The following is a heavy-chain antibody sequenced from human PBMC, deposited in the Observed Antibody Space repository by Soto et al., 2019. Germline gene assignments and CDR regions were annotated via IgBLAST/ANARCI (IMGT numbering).Heavy chain of an antibody. J-gene: IGHJ4*02. D-gene: IGHD3-10*01. CDR2: INAGNGNT. CDR3: ARDYGQGTYYLPFDY. Sequence: EASVKVSCKASGYTFTSYAMHWVRQAPGQRLEWMGWINAGNGNTKYSQKFQGRVTITRDTSASTAYMELSSLRSEDAAVYYCARDYGQGTYYLPFDYWGQGTLVTVSS. V-gene: IGHV1-3*01. CDR1: GYTFTSYA.